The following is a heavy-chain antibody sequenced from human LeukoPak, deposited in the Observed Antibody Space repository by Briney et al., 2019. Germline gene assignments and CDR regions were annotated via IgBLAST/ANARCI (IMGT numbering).Heavy chain of an antibody. Sequence: PSETLPLTCTVSGGSISSYYWSWIRQPAGKGLEWIGRIYTSGSTNYNPSLKSRVTMSVDTSKNQFSLKLSSVTAADTAVYYCARDLVATITGYYYGMDVWGQGTTVTVSS. V-gene: IGHV4-4*07. CDR1: GGSISSYY. D-gene: IGHD5-12*01. CDR2: IYTSGST. CDR3: ARDLVATITGYYYGMDV. J-gene: IGHJ6*02.